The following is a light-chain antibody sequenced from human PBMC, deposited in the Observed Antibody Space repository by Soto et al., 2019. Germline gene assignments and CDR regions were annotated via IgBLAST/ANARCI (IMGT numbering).Light chain of an antibody. Sequence: DIELTQSPSTLSASVGDRVTITCRASQTISSWLAWYQQKPGKAPNLLIYETSNLESGVPSRFSGSGSGTEFTRTISSLQPDDLAPYYSQYYNDYCWTFGQGTKVAIK. J-gene: IGKJ1*01. V-gene: IGKV1-5*03. CDR1: QTISSW. CDR3: QYYNDYCWT. CDR2: ETS.